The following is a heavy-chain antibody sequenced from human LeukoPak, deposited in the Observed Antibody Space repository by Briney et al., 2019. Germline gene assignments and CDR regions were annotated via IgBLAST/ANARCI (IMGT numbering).Heavy chain of an antibody. CDR1: GFTFSTYV. CDR3: VRGTGY. CDR2: ISSNGDNT. Sequence: GGPLRLTCSGCGFTFSTYVMHWVRQAPGKGLEYVSAISSNGDNTYYADSVKGRFTISRDNSKNTLYLQMSSLRADDTAVYYCVRGTGYWGQGTLVTVSS. J-gene: IGHJ4*02. V-gene: IGHV3-64D*06.